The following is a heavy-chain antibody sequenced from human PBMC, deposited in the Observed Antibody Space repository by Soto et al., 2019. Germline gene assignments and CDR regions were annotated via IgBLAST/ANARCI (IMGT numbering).Heavy chain of an antibody. D-gene: IGHD2-2*01. CDR2: IIPISDTT. J-gene: IGHJ6*02. V-gene: IGHV1-69*01. Sequence: QVQLVQSGAEVKKPGSSVKVSCPASGGTFSSYAISWVRQAPGQGLECMGGIIPISDTTNYAQKFQGRVTITADESTSTAYMELSSLRSEDTAVYYCARSQGSSTSLEIYYYYYYGMDVWGQGTTVTVSS. CDR3: ARSQGSSTSLEIYYYYYYGMDV. CDR1: GGTFSSYA.